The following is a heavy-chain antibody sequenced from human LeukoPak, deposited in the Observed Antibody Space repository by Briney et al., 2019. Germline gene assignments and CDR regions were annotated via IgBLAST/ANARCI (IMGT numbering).Heavy chain of an antibody. CDR3: ARTILGYCRGGSCYSFDY. CDR1: GFSLSTSGMC. J-gene: IGHJ4*02. V-gene: IGHV2-70*11. CDR2: IDWDDDK. D-gene: IGHD2-15*01. Sequence: SGPTLVKPTQTLTLTCTFSGFSLSTSGMCVSWIRQPPGKALEWLARIDWDDDKYYSTSLKTRLTISKDTSKNQVVLTMTNMDPVDTATYYCARTILGYCRGGSCYSFDYWGQGTLVTVSS.